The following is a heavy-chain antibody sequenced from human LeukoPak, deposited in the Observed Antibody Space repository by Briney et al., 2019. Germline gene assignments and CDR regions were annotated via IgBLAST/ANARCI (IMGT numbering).Heavy chain of an antibody. CDR2: IKSKTDGGTT. CDR3: TTDRGVAARPLFDL. J-gene: IGHJ4*02. CDR1: GFTFSSYA. D-gene: IGHD6-6*01. V-gene: IGHV3-15*01. Sequence: GGSLRLSCAASGFTFSSYAMSWVRQAPGKGLEWIGRIKSKTDGGTTDYAAPVKGRFTISRDESKNTVYLQLNSLKSEDTAEYYCTTDRGVAARPLFDLWGQGILVTVSS.